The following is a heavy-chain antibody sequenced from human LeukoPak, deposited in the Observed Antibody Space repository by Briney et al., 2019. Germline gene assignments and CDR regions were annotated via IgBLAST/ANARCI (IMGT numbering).Heavy chain of an antibody. D-gene: IGHD3-10*01. CDR3: AKDRSSGSNWFDP. V-gene: IGHV3-33*06. Sequence: PGGSLRLSCAASGFTFSSYGMHWVRQAPGKGLEWVAVIWYDGSNKYYADSVKGRFTISRDNSKDTLYLQMNRQRAEDRAVYYCAKDRSSGSNWFDPWGQGTLVTVSS. CDR1: GFTFSSYG. J-gene: IGHJ5*02. CDR2: IWYDGSNK.